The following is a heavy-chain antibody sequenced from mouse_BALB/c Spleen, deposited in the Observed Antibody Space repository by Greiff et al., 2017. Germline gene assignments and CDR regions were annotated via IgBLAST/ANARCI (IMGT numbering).Heavy chain of an antibody. CDR1: GYTFTDYN. Sequence: VQLQQSGPELVKPGASVKIPCKASGYTFTDYNMDWVKQSHGKSLEWIGDINPNNGGTIYNQKFKGKATLTVDKSSSTAYMELRSLTSEDTAVYYGARRAYYGNYVAYWGQGTLVTVSA. J-gene: IGHJ3*01. CDR3: ARRAYYGNYVAY. CDR2: INPNNGGT. V-gene: IGHV1-18*01. D-gene: IGHD2-10*01.